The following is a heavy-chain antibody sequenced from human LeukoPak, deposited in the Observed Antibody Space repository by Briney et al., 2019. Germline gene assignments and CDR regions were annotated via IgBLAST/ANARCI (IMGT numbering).Heavy chain of an antibody. CDR2: ISTSSSYI. Sequence: GGSLRLSCAASGFTFSSYSMNWVRQAPGKGLEWVSSISTSSSYIYYADSVKGRFTISRDNARNSLYLQMNSLRAEDTAVYYCARTYYDILTGYNPYFDYWGQGILVTVSS. CDR1: GFTFSSYS. J-gene: IGHJ4*02. V-gene: IGHV3-21*01. CDR3: ARTYYDILTGYNPYFDY. D-gene: IGHD3-9*01.